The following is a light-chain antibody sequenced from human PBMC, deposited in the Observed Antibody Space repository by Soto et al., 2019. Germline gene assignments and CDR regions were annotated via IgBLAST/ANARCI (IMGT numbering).Light chain of an antibody. CDR2: LGS. CDR3: MQGLSGFT. CDR1: QSLLHSNGYNY. J-gene: IGKJ3*01. V-gene: IGKV2-28*01. Sequence: DVVMTQSPLSLPVTPREPASISCRSSQSLLHSNGYNYLEWYLQKPGQSPQLLIYLGSDRASGVPDRFSGSGSGTDFTLKISRVEVEDVGVYYCMQGLSGFTFGPGTKVEIK.